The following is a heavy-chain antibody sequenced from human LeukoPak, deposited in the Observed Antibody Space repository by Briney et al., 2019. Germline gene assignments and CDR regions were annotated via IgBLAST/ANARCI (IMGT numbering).Heavy chain of an antibody. V-gene: IGHV3-23*01. CDR2: ISGSGNTA. D-gene: IGHD1-26*01. J-gene: IGHJ4*02. Sequence: AGGSLRLSCAASGFTFSSYAMSWVRQAPGKGLEWVSSISGSGNTAYYADSVKGRFTLSRDNSKSTLYLQMNSLRAEDTAVYYCAKQAGYSGSYSNYWGQGTLVTFSS. CDR1: GFTFSSYA. CDR3: AKQAGYSGSYSNY.